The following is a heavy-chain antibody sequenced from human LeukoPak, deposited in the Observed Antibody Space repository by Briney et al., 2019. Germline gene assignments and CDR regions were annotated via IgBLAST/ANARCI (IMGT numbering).Heavy chain of an antibody. J-gene: IGHJ1*01. Sequence: SVKVSCKASGGTFTSYAISWVRQPPGQGLEWMGGIIPIFGTANYAQKFQGRVTITADESTSTAYMELSSLRSEDTAVYYCARVYQEWLVRPPYFQHWGQGTLVTVSS. V-gene: IGHV1-69*13. D-gene: IGHD6-19*01. CDR3: ARVYQEWLVRPPYFQH. CDR1: GGTFTSYA. CDR2: IIPIFGTA.